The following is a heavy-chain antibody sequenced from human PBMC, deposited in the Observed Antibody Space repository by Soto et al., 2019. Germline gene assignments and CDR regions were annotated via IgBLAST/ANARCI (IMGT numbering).Heavy chain of an antibody. J-gene: IGHJ4*02. Sequence: ASVKVSCKASGYTFTSYGISWVRQAPGQGLEWMGWISAYNGNTNYAQKLQGRVTMTTDTSTSTAYMELRSLRSDDTAVYYCAGLRFLEWLSIPYYFDYWGQGTLVTVSS. V-gene: IGHV1-18*01. CDR2: ISAYNGNT. CDR3: AGLRFLEWLSIPYYFDY. D-gene: IGHD3-3*01. CDR1: GYTFTSYG.